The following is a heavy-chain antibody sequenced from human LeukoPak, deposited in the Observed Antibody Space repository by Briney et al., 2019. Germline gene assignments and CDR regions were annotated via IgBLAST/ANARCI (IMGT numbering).Heavy chain of an antibody. CDR3: ARKIVGASDAFDI. CDR1: GGSISSYY. V-gene: IGHV4-59*01. J-gene: IGHJ3*02. CDR2: IYYSGST. Sequence: SSETLSLTCTVSGGSISSYYWSWIRQPPGKGLEWIGYIYYSGSTNYNPSLKSRVTISVDTSKNQFSLKLSSVTAADTAVYYCARKIVGASDAFDIWGQGTMVTVSS. D-gene: IGHD1-26*01.